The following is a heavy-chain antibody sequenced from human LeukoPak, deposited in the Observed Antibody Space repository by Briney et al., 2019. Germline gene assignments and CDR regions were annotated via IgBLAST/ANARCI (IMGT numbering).Heavy chain of an antibody. V-gene: IGHV4-34*01. CDR2: INHSGTT. CDR1: GGSFSGYY. CDR3: ARGYQLLWGGWFDP. Sequence: SGTLSLTCAVYGGSFSGYYWSWIRQPPGKGLEWIGEINHSGTTNYNPSLKSRVTISVDMSKNQFSLKLNSVTAADTALYYCARGYQLLWGGWFDPWGQGTLVTVSS. D-gene: IGHD2-2*01. J-gene: IGHJ5*02.